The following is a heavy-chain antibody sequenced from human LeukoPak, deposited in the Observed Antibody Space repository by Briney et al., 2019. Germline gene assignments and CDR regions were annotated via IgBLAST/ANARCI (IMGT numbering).Heavy chain of an antibody. V-gene: IGHV3-20*04. CDR3: ARDSTSAYYYYMDV. CDR1: GFTFDDYT. Sequence: GGSLRLSCAASGFTFDDYTMSWVRQAPGKGLEWVSGINWNGGSTGYVDSVKGRFTISRDNAKNSLYLQMNSLRAEDTALYYCARDSTSAYYYYMDVWGKGTTVTISS. CDR2: INWNGGST. J-gene: IGHJ6*03. D-gene: IGHD2-2*01.